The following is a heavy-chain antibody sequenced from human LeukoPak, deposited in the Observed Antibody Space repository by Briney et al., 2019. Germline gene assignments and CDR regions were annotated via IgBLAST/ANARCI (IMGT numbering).Heavy chain of an antibody. J-gene: IGHJ4*02. Sequence: SETLSLTCTVSGFSISSGHYWGWVRQPPGAGLEWIGSVYQSGTTYYNPSLKSRVTTSVDMSKNQFSLRLRPVTAADTAVYYCARIFIRSGYSSYFDCWGQGTLVTVSS. CDR3: ARIFIRSGYSSYFDC. CDR1: GFSISSGHY. D-gene: IGHD3-3*01. CDR2: VYQSGTT. V-gene: IGHV4-38-2*02.